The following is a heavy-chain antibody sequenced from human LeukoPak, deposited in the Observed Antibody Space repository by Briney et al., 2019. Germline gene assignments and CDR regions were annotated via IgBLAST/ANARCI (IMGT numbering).Heavy chain of an antibody. CDR3: ARGSGYCSAGNCYSYDY. D-gene: IGHD2-15*01. CDR1: GGSVSSGAYS. V-gene: IGHV4-30-2*01. J-gene: IGHJ4*02. CDR2: VYHSGNT. Sequence: PSQTLSLTCAVSGGSVSSGAYSWSWIRQPPGKGLEWIGCVYHSGNTYYNPSLKSRVTISLDMSKNQFSLKLSSVTAADTAMYYCARGSGYCSAGNCYSYDYWGQGTLVTVSS.